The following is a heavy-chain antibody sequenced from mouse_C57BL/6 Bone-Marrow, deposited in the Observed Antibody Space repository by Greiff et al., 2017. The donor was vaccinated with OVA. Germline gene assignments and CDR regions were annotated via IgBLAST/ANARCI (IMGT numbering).Heavy chain of an antibody. CDR2: ISDGGSYT. CDR1: GFTFSSYA. Sequence: EVKLMESGGGLVKPGGSLKLSCAASGFTFSSYAMSWVRQTPEKRLEWVATISDGGSYTYYPDNVKGRYTISRDNAKNNLYLQMSHLKSEDTAMYYCARKATLNYGGKGTTLTVSS. D-gene: IGHD6-1*01. J-gene: IGHJ2*01. CDR3: ARKATLNY. V-gene: IGHV5-4*03.